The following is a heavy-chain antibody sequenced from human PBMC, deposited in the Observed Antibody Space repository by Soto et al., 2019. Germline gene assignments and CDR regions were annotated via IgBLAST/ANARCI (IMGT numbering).Heavy chain of an antibody. J-gene: IGHJ6*01. CDR2: ISYSGST. CDR1: GGSMSSYY. CDR3: AXXDYYYDSSGXXXXXYGMDV. Sequence: LSLTCTVSGGSMSSYYWTWLRQSPGRGLEWIGYISYSGSTYYNPSLXXXXTISVDTSKNQFSLKMSSVTAADTAVYYCAXXDYYYDSSGXXXXXYGMDVXXXGTTVXXSX. D-gene: IGHD3-22*01. V-gene: IGHV4-59*08.